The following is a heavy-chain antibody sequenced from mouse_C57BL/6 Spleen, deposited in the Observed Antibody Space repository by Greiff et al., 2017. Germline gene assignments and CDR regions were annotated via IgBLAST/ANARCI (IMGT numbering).Heavy chain of an antibody. CDR1: GFSLTSYG. J-gene: IGHJ3*01. CDR3: ASDKGKRDSPFAY. CDR2: IWGVGST. V-gene: IGHV2-6*01. Sequence: VQLQQSGPGLVAPSQSLSITCTVSGFSLTSYGVDWVRQSPGKGLEWLGVIWGVGSTNYNSALKSRLSISKDNSKSQVFLKMNSLQTDDTAMYYCASDKGKRDSPFAYWGQGTLVTVSA. D-gene: IGHD3-3*01.